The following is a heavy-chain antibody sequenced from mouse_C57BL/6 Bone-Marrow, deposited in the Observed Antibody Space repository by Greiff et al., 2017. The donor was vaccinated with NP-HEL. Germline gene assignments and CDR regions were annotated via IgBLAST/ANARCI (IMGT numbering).Heavy chain of an antibody. CDR3: ARDYYGSSYFYYFDY. CDR2: INPNNGGT. CDR1: GYTFTDYY. D-gene: IGHD1-1*01. Sequence: VQLQQSGPELVKPGASVKISCKASGYTFTDYYMNWVKQSHGQSLEWIGDINPNNGGTSYNQKFKGKATLTVDKSSSTAYMELRSLTSEDSAVYYCARDYYGSSYFYYFDYWGQGTTLTVSS. V-gene: IGHV1-26*01. J-gene: IGHJ2*01.